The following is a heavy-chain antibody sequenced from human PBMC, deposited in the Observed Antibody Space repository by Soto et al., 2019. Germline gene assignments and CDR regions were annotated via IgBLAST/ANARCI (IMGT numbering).Heavy chain of an antibody. Sequence: ASVKVSCKASGFTFTSSAVQWVRQARGQRLEWIGWIVVGSGNTNYAQKFQERVTITRDMSTSTAYMELSSLRSEDTAVYYCAAEPQTGLAQTTNAFDIWGQGTMVTVSS. CDR1: GFTFTSSA. V-gene: IGHV1-58*01. J-gene: IGHJ3*02. CDR3: AAEPQTGLAQTTNAFDI. CDR2: IVVGSGNT. D-gene: IGHD4-17*01.